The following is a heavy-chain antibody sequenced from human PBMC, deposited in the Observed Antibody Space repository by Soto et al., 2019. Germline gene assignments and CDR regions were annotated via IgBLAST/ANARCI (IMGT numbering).Heavy chain of an antibody. CDR3: AREKRCVNAVCLAHFDF. Sequence: PSGTLSLTCTVSGGSVSSYYLSWIRQPPGKGLEWIGYIYSSGSTDYNPSLNSRVTLSVDTSKNQFSLKLSSVTAADTAVYYCAREKRCVNAVCLAHFDFRAQRIPVPVS. V-gene: IGHV4-59*02. CDR1: GGSVSSYY. CDR2: IYSSGST. D-gene: IGHD2-8*01. J-gene: IGHJ1*01.